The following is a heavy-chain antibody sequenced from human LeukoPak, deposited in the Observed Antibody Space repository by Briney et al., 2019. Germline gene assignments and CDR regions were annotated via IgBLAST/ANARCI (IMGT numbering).Heavy chain of an antibody. CDR3: AKGLIRDGSCWYLFDY. CDR2: ISPSGDIL. Sequence: GGSLRLSCAASGFTFSSHGMNWVRQAPGKGLEWVSGISPSGDILYYADSVKGQFTISRDNSKNTLYLQMNSLRAEDTAVYYCAKGLIRDGSCWYLFDYWGQGTLVTVSS. J-gene: IGHJ4*02. CDR1: GFTFSSHG. D-gene: IGHD6-13*01. V-gene: IGHV3-23*01.